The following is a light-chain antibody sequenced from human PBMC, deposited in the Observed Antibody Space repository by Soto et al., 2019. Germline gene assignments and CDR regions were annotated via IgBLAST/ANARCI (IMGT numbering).Light chain of an antibody. CDR2: EVT. V-gene: IGLV2-14*01. J-gene: IGLJ3*02. Sequence: QSALTQPASVSGSPGQSITISCTGTTSDVGGYKYVSWYQLHPGKALKLMIYEVTNRPSGVSDRFSGSKSGNTASLTISGLQTEDEADYFCSSYTTGSPPSVFGGATQLTLL. CDR1: TSDVGGYKY. CDR3: SSYTTGSPPSV.